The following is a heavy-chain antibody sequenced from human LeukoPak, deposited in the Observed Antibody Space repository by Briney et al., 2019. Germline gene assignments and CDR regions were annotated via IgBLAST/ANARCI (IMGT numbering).Heavy chain of an antibody. CDR2: TYYRSKWYN. D-gene: IGHD5-18*01. CDR3: ARVPGYSYGSAYYDSNHDAFDI. CDR1: GDSVSSNSAA. Sequence: SQTLSLTCAISGDSVSSNSAAWNWIRQSPSRGLEWLGRTYYRSKWYNDYAVSVKSRITINPDTSKNQFSLQLNSVTPEDTAVYYCARVPGYSYGSAYYDSNHDAFDIWGQGTMVTVSS. V-gene: IGHV6-1*01. J-gene: IGHJ3*02.